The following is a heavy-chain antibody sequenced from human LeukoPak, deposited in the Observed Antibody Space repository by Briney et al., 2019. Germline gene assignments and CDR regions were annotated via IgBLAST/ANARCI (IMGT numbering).Heavy chain of an antibody. CDR1: GFPFGYYR. J-gene: IGHJ5*01. V-gene: IGHV3-7*01. Sequence: PGGSLRLSCAASGFPFGYYRMNWVRQLPGKGLEWLANIKQDGSHINYLDSVKGRFTVSRDNSKNSLYLQMNRLRAEDTGIYYCARDLAKNNWRDSWGQGTLVIVSS. D-gene: IGHD2/OR15-2a*01. CDR3: ARDLAKNNWRDS. CDR2: IKQDGSHI.